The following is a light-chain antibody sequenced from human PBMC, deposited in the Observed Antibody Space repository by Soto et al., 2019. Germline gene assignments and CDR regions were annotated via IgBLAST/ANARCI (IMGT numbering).Light chain of an antibody. CDR1: QSIGRW. V-gene: IGKV1-12*01. CDR2: AAS. CDR3: QQANSFPLT. Sequence: DIQMTQSPSSVSASVGDRVTITCRASQSIGRWLAWYLQIPGKAPKLLIHAASSLQSGVPSRFSGSGSGTDFTLTITSLQPEDFATYYCQQANSFPLTFGGGTKVEIK. J-gene: IGKJ4*01.